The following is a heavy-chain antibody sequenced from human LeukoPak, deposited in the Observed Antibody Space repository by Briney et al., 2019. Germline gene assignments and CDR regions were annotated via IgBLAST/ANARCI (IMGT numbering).Heavy chain of an antibody. J-gene: IGHJ4*02. CDR1: GYTFNSSG. V-gene: IGHV1-69*04. Sequence: SVKVSCKASGYTFNSSGISWVRQAPGQGLEWMGRIIPILGIANYAQKFQGRVTITADKSTSTAYMELSSLRSEDTAVYYCAREDSSEYYFDYWGQGTLVTVPS. CDR2: IIPILGIA. D-gene: IGHD6-19*01. CDR3: AREDSSEYYFDY.